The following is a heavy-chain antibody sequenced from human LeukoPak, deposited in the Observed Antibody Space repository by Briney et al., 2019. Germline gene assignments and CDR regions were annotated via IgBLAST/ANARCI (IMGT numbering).Heavy chain of an antibody. CDR3: ASAPDYYDSSGLIKDY. CDR2: IYSGGST. V-gene: IGHV3-66*01. J-gene: IGHJ4*02. CDR1: GFTVSSNY. D-gene: IGHD3-22*01. Sequence: GGSLRLSCAASGFTVSSNYMSWVRQAPGKGLEWVAVIYSGGSTYYADSVKGRFTISRDNSKNTLYLQMNSLRAEDTAAYYCASAPDYYDSSGLIKDYWGQGTLVTVSS.